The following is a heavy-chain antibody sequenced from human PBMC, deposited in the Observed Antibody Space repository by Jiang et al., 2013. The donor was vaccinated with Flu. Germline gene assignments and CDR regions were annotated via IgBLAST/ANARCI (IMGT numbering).Heavy chain of an antibody. CDR2: ISSSSSTI. CDR3: ARPPLSSSHGEDLDY. CDR1: GFTFSSYS. J-gene: IGHJ4*02. V-gene: IGHV3-48*02. D-gene: IGHD6-6*01. Sequence: QLVESGGGLVQPGGSLRLSCAASGFTFSSYSMNWVRQAPGKGLEWVSYISSSSSTIYYADSVKGRFTISRDNAKNSLYLQMNSLRDEDTAVYYCARPPLSSSHGEDLDYWGQGTLVTVSS.